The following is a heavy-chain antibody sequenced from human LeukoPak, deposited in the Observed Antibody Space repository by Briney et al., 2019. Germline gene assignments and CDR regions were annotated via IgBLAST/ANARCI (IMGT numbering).Heavy chain of an antibody. CDR1: GFTFSSYG. V-gene: IGHV3-30*03. D-gene: IGHD6-19*01. CDR2: ISYDGSNK. J-gene: IGHJ4*02. Sequence: PGRSLRLSCVASGFTFSSYGMHWVRQAPGKGLEWVAVISYDGSNKYYADSVKGRFTISRDNSKNTLYLQMNSLRAEDTAVYYCARDGSGWYYGTDYWGQGTLVTVPS. CDR3: ARDGSGWYYGTDY.